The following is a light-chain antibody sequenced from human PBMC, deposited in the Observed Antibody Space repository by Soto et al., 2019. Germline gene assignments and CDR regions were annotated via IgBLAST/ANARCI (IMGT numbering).Light chain of an antibody. CDR1: SSDIGRYNF. J-gene: IGLJ1*01. Sequence: QSVLTQPASMSGSPGQSITISCTGTSSDIGRYNFVSWYQHHPGKAPKLIIYEATKRPSGVSYRFSGSKSGNPASLTISGLQAEDEADYYCTSYTITSPYVFGTGTKVTVL. CDR2: EAT. V-gene: IGLV2-14*01. CDR3: TSYTITSPYV.